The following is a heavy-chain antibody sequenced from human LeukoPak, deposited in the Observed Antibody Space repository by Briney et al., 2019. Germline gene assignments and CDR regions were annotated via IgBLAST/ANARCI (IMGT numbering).Heavy chain of an antibody. J-gene: IGHJ4*02. Sequence: GGSLRLSCAASGFTFSSYSMNWVRQVPGKGLEWVSSISSSSSYIYYADSVKGRFTISRDNAKNSLYLQMNSLRAEDTAVYYCARVGDIAAAGGSHFDYWGQGTLVTVSS. CDR2: ISSSSSYI. CDR1: GFTFSSYS. CDR3: ARVGDIAAAGGSHFDY. D-gene: IGHD6-13*01. V-gene: IGHV3-21*01.